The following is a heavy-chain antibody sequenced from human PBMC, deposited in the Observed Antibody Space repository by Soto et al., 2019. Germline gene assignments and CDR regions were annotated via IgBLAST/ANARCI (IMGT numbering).Heavy chain of an antibody. V-gene: IGHV3-23*01. D-gene: IGHD1-26*01. Sequence: GGSLRLSCAASGFTFSSYAMSWVRQAPGKGLEWVSAISGSGGSTYYADSVKGRFTISRDNSKNTLYLQMNSLRAEDTAVYYCATYKRELPPGYYYYYGMDVWGQGTTVTVSS. J-gene: IGHJ6*02. CDR3: ATYKRELPPGYYYYYGMDV. CDR2: ISGSGGST. CDR1: GFTFSSYA.